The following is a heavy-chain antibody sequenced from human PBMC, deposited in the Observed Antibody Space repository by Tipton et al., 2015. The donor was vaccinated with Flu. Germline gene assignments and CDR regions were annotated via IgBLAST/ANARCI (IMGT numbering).Heavy chain of an antibody. V-gene: IGHV3-30*03. J-gene: IGHJ4*02. CDR3: ARGRTGGWYWDYFDY. CDR2: ISYDGSNK. CDR1: GFTFSSSA. Sequence: SLRLSCAASGFTFSSSAMHWVRQAPGKGLEWVSVISYDGSNKHYGESVKGRFTISRDNSKNTLYLQMNNLRADDTAVYYCARGRTGGWYWDYFDYWGQGTLVAVSS. D-gene: IGHD6-19*01.